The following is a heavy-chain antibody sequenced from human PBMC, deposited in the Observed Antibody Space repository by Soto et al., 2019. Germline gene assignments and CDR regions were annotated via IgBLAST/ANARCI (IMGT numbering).Heavy chain of an antibody. V-gene: IGHV3-74*01. CDR2: INTDGSST. Sequence: EVQLVESGGGLVQPGGSLRLSCAVSGFTFSSFWMHWVRQAPGEGLVWVSRINTDGSSTSYAESVKGRFTISRDNAKNILYLQMNILRVEDTAMYYCAKRGVDTFGLSYWGQGTLVTVSS. CDR1: GFTFSSFW. J-gene: IGHJ4*02. D-gene: IGHD3-10*01. CDR3: AKRGVDTFGLSY.